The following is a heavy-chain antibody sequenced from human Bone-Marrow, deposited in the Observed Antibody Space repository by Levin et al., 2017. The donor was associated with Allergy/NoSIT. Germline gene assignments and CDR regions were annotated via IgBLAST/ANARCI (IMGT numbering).Heavy chain of an antibody. CDR3: TYTGYGDYYRDY. V-gene: IGHV2-5*02. CDR1: GFSLSTSEVG. D-gene: IGHD4-17*01. CDR2: IFWDDDK. J-gene: IGHJ4*02. Sequence: VSGPTLVKPTQTLTLTCTFSGFSLSTSEVGVGWFRQPPGKALECLALIFWDDDKRYSPSLKSRLTITKDTSKNQVVLIMTNMDPVDTATYYCTYTGYGDYYRDYWGQGTLVTVSS.